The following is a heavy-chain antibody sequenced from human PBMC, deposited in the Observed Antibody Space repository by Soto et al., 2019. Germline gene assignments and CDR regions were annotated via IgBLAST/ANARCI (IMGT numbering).Heavy chain of an antibody. CDR1: GFTFSGYV. V-gene: IGHV3-23*01. CDR2: ISHSGGNT. Sequence: GSLRLSCAASGFTFSGYVMSWVRQAPGPGLEWVSAISHSGGNTYYADSVKGRFTISRDNSKNTLYLQMNSLGAEDTAIYYCATFIFCSSTTCYGREGGYWGQGTLVTVSS. CDR3: ATFIFCSSTTCYGREGGY. D-gene: IGHD2-2*01. J-gene: IGHJ4*02.